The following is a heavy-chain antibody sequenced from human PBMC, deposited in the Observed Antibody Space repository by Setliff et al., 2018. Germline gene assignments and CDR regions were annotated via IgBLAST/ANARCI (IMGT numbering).Heavy chain of an antibody. D-gene: IGHD3-22*01. J-gene: IGHJ3*02. V-gene: IGHV1-46*01. CDR3: ARDVFPYHYEGAFDI. Sequence: GASVKVSCKASGYTFTSHYMNWVRQAPGLGLEWMGTINPSSGRTSYAQKFQGRVTMTRDTSTSTVYMEMSSLRSEDTAVYYCARDVFPYHYEGAFDIWGQGTMVTVSS. CDR1: GYTFTSHY. CDR2: INPSSGRT.